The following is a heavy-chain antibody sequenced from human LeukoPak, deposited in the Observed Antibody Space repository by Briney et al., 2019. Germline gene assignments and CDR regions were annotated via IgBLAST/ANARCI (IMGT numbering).Heavy chain of an antibody. CDR1: GDSVSSNSAA. CDR2: TYYRSKWYN. J-gene: IGHJ5*02. V-gene: IGHV6-1*01. D-gene: IGHD3-10*01. Sequence: SQTLSLTCAISGDSVSSNSAAWNWIRQSPSRGLEWLGRTYYRSKWYNDYAVSVKSRITINPDTSKNQFSLQLNSVAPEDTAVYYCARSADYYGSGSYNWLDPWGQGTLVTVSS. CDR3: ARSADYYGSGSYNWLDP.